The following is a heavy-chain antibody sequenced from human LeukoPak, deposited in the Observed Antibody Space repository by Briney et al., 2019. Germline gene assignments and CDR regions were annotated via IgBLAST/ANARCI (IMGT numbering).Heavy chain of an antibody. J-gene: IGHJ4*02. Sequence: GGSLRLSCVASGFTFSDHFMDWVRQAPGKGLEWVGRSRNKLNSHTTEYAASVKGRFTISRDDSRNSLYLQMNSLRAEDTAVYYCARDRHIVVVPAALDYWGQGTLVTVSS. CDR2: SRNKLNSHTT. V-gene: IGHV3-72*01. D-gene: IGHD2-2*01. CDR3: ARDRHIVVVPAALDY. CDR1: GFTFSDHF.